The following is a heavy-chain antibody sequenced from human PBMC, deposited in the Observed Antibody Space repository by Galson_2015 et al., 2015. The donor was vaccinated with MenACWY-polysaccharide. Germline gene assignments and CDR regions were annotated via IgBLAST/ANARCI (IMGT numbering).Heavy chain of an antibody. CDR1: GFTFSSYA. J-gene: IGHJ4*02. CDR2: EASDGRDK. V-gene: IGHV3-30*03. Sequence: SLRLSCAASGFTFSSYALHWVRQVPGTGLEWVAVEASDGRDKHHTDSVKGRFTISRDNSKNTLYLQMNSLTSEDTALYYCARDLLRIADYYFDYWGQGTVVTVVS. D-gene: IGHD6-13*01. CDR3: ARDLLRIADYYFDY.